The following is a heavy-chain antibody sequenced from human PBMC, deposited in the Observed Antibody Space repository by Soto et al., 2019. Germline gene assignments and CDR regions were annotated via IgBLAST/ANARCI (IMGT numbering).Heavy chain of an antibody. CDR3: ARESEDLTSNFHX. Sequence: WGSLRLSFAASGFTFTRCSMNWVRQAPGKGLEWVSSIGSTTNYIYYGDSMKVRFTISRDNANNSLYLEMNSLRAEDTAVYYCARESEDLTSNFHXWGQGTLVTVSX. CDR1: GFTFTRCS. V-gene: IGHV3-21*06. J-gene: IGHJ4*02. CDR2: IGSTTNYI.